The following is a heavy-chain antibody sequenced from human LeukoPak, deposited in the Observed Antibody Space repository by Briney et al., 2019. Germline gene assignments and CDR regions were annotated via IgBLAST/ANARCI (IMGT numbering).Heavy chain of an antibody. Sequence: ASVKVSCKASGYIFTGYYLHWVRQAPGQGLEWMGWSNPSSGGTNYAQKFQGRVTMTRDTSISTAYMELSRLRSDDTAVYYCARGPGDGYDWLGHWGQGTLVTVSS. CDR3: ARGPGDGYDWLGH. CDR2: SNPSSGGT. D-gene: IGHD5-12*01. CDR1: GYIFTGYY. J-gene: IGHJ4*02. V-gene: IGHV1-2*02.